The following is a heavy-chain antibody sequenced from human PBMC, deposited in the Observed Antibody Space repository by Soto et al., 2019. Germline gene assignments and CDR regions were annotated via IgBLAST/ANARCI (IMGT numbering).Heavy chain of an antibody. J-gene: IGHJ5*02. D-gene: IGHD6-19*01. Sequence: SETLSLTCNMSGDSYSISTYSWSWIRQPPGKALQWIGFIYRSGVTSYNPSLASRVSISLDRSNNQCSLKLKSVTAADTAVYFCAGMPYTSGLRFDPWGPGTLVTVSS. CDR2: IYRSGVT. CDR3: AGMPYTSGLRFDP. V-gene: IGHV4-30-2*01. CDR1: GDSYSISTYS.